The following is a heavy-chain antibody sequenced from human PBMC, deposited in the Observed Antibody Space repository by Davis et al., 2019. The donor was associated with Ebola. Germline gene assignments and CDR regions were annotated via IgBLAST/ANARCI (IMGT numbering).Heavy chain of an antibody. V-gene: IGHV1-46*01. Sequence: AASVKVSCKASGYTFTSYYMHWVRQAPGQGLEWMGIINPSGGSTSYAQKFQGRVTMTRDTSTSTVYMELSSLRSEDTAVYYCERCRERITIFGSARLYGMDVWGQGTTVTVSS. CDR3: ERCRERITIFGSARLYGMDV. CDR2: INPSGGST. D-gene: IGHD3-3*01. CDR1: GYTFTSYY. J-gene: IGHJ6*02.